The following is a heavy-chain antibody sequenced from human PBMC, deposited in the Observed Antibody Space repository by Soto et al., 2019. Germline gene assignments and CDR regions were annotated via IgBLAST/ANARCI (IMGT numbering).Heavy chain of an antibody. CDR3: AKGGSGNYLTYYYYYGMDV. J-gene: IGHJ6*02. D-gene: IGHD3-22*01. CDR1: GFTFRNNG. Sequence: QVQLVESGGGVVQPGRSLRLSCEASGFTFRNNGMHWVRQVPGKGLEWVAVISYAGNNKYYADSVKGLFTISRDISKNTVYLKMSKLRTEVTVMYYCAKGGSGNYLTYYYYYGMDVWGRGTTVTVSS. V-gene: IGHV3-30*18. CDR2: ISYAGNNK.